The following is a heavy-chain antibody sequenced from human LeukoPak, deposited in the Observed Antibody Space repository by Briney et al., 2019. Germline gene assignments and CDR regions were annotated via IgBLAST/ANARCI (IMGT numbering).Heavy chain of an antibody. CDR2: TYYRSKWST. CDR3: AEGFGGRVRS. Sequence: SQTLSLTCAISGDSVSDNGAAWNWIRQSPSRGLEWLGRTYYRSKWSTDYALFVKSRITISADTSKNQFSLQLNSVNPEVTAVYYCAEGFGGRVRSWGQGTLVTVSS. D-gene: IGHD2-15*01. J-gene: IGHJ4*02. V-gene: IGHV6-1*01. CDR1: GDSVSDNGAA.